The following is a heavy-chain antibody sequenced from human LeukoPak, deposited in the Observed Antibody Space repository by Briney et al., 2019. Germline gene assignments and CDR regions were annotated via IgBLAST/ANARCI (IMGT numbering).Heavy chain of an antibody. J-gene: IGHJ4*02. CDR1: GGSISSYY. V-gene: IGHV4-59*08. Sequence: SETLSLTCIVSGGSISSYYWSWIRQPPGKGLEWIGYIYYSGSTTYNPSLKSRVTISLRTSKKQFSLKLSSVTAEDTAVYYCARSGSYYDFDYWGQGTLVTVSS. CDR2: IYYSGST. D-gene: IGHD3-10*01. CDR3: ARSGSYYDFDY.